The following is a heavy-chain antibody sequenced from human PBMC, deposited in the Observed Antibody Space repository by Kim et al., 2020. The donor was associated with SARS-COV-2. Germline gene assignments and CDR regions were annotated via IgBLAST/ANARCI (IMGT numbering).Heavy chain of an antibody. V-gene: IGHV3-53*01. CDR3: ARDYNYGDYKSYYFDS. D-gene: IGHD4-17*01. J-gene: IGHJ4*02. CDR2: IYSGGNK. Sequence: GGSLRLSCAASGLTVSSASMSWVRQAPGMGLEWVSRIYSGGNKYYADSVKGRFTISRDNSRNTLFLEMNSLRAEDTAVYFCARDYNYGDYKSYYFDSWGQGTLVTVSS. CDR1: GLTVSSAS.